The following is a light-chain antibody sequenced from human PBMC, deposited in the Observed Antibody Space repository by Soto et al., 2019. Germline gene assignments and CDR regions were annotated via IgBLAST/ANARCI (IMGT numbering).Light chain of an antibody. V-gene: IGLV2-8*01. CDR3: ISDGGRDIYVV. Sequence: QSALTQPPSASGSPGQSGTISCTGTSSDVAVYDYVSWYQHHPGTAPKHMIYEVTKRTSGVPDLFSASKSGNTASLTVSGLKAEDEARYYCISDGGRDIYVVFCGGTTLTVI. CDR1: SSDVAVYDY. J-gene: IGLJ2*01. CDR2: EVT.